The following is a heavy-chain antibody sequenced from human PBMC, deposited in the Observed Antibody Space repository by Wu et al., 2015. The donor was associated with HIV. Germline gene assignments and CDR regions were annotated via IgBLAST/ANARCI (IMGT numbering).Heavy chain of an antibody. J-gene: IGHJ4*02. CDR3: TRSRFAGSSDTWYSFDK. D-gene: IGHD1-14*01. CDR1: GVALTSFA. Sequence: QVQLVQSGTEVKKPGSSVKVSCKASGVALTSFAFSWVRQAPGQGLEWMGGIIPLFDIAQYAQKFRDRVTITTDESTSTTYLELSSLRSEDTALYFCTRSRFAGSSDTWYSFDKWGQGTLVTVSS. V-gene: IGHV1-69*05. CDR2: IIPLFDIA.